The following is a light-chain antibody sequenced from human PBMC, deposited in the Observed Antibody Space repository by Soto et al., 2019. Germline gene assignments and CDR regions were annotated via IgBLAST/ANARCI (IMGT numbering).Light chain of an antibody. V-gene: IGLV2-14*01. CDR2: DVS. CDR3: SSFTSSSPYV. Sequence: QSALTQPASVSGSPGQSITISCTGTSSDVGGYNYVSWYQQHPGKAPKLIIYDVSNRPSGVSNRFTGSKSGNTASLTFFGLQAEDEADFYCSSFTSSSPYVFGIGTKVTVL. CDR1: SSDVGGYNY. J-gene: IGLJ1*01.